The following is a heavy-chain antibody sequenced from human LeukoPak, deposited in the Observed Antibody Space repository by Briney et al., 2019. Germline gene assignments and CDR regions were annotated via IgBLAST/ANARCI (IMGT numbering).Heavy chain of an antibody. CDR2: ISGSGGST. V-gene: IGHV3-23*01. CDR3: AKHRIVVVPAAMGT. CDR1: GFTFSSYA. J-gene: IGHJ5*02. Sequence: GGSLRLSCAASGFTFSSYAMSWVRQAPGKGLEWASAISGSGGSTYYADSVKGRFTISRDNSKNTLYLQMNSLRAEDTAVYYCAKHRIVVVPAAMGTWGQGTLVTVSS. D-gene: IGHD2-2*01.